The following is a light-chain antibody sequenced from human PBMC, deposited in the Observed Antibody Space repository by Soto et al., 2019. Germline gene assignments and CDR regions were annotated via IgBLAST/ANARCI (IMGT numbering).Light chain of an antibody. V-gene: IGLV1-40*01. CDR3: QSYDISLHNYV. CDR2: GDN. Sequence: QSVRTQPPSVSGAPGQRGSISCTGSTSNIGAPYDVHWYQHLPGTAPKLLIYGDNNRPSGVPDRFSGSKSGTSASLAITRLQAEDEADYYCQSYDISLHNYVFGTGTKVTVL. J-gene: IGLJ1*01. CDR1: TSNIGAPYD.